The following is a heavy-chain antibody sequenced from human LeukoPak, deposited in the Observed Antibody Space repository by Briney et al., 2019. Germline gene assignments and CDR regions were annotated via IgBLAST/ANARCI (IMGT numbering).Heavy chain of an antibody. Sequence: SGGSLRLFCAASGFTFSSYWMSWVRQAPGKGLEWVVNINQDGSEKYYVDSVKGRFTISRDNAKNSLSLQMNSLRAEDTAVYYCARGKTTSGMSAGYWGQGTLVTVSP. J-gene: IGHJ4*02. CDR1: GFTFSSYW. D-gene: IGHD1-1*01. CDR2: INQDGSEK. CDR3: ARGKTTSGMSAGY. V-gene: IGHV3-7*01.